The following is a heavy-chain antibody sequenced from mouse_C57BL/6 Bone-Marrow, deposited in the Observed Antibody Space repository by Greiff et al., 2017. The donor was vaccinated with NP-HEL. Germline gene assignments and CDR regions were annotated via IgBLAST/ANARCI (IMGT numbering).Heavy chain of an antibody. V-gene: IGHV5-17*01. D-gene: IGHD1-1*01. CDR3: ARRITTVVEDAMDY. CDR1: GFTFSDYG. Sequence: EVKLMESGGGLVKPGGSLKLSCAASGFTFSDYGMHWVRQAPEKGLEWVAYISSGSSTIYYADTVKGRFTISRDNAKNTLFLQMTSLRSEDTAMYYCARRITTVVEDAMDYWGQGTSVTVSS. CDR2: ISSGSSTI. J-gene: IGHJ4*01.